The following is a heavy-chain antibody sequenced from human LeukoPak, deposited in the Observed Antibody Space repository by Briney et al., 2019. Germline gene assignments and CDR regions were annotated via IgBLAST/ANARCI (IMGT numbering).Heavy chain of an antibody. J-gene: IGHJ4*02. CDR1: GFTVSSNY. CDR2: IYSGGNT. D-gene: IGHD3-16*01. V-gene: IGHV3-66*01. CDR3: ARAYSDLIYVY. Sequence: GGSPRLSCAASGFTVSSNYMSWVRQAPGKGLEWVSVIYSGGNTFYADSVKGRFTISRDNSKNTLYLQMNSLRADDTAVYYCARAYSDLIYVYWGQGTLVTVSS.